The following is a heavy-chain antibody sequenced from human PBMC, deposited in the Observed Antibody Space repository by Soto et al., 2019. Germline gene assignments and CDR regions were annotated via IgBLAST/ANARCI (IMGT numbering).Heavy chain of an antibody. J-gene: IGHJ6*02. CDR3: ARHVPYCSDTSHCAYGMDV. V-gene: IGHV4-59*01. CDR1: GDSISTYY. Sequence: PSETLSLTCTVSGDSISTYYGTWIRQSPGKGPEWIGYVHHSGTTNYNPSLASRVTMSLDTSKNQFSLTLNAVTAADTAVYYCARHVPYCSDTSHCAYGMDVWGQGTTVTVS. D-gene: IGHD2-2*01. CDR2: VHHSGTT.